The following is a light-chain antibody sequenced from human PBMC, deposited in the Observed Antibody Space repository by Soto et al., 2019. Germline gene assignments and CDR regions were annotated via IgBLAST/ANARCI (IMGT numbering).Light chain of an antibody. CDR3: SSYTTTNSWV. J-gene: IGLJ3*02. CDR1: GGDFGSSTY. Sequence: QSALIQPASVSGSPGQSLIISCTGTGGDFGSSTYVSWYQQHSDNAPKVVIYEVNKRPSGVSSRFSGAKSGSTASLTISGLQGDDEATYFCSSYTTTNSWVFGGGTKLTVL. CDR2: EVN. V-gene: IGLV2-14*01.